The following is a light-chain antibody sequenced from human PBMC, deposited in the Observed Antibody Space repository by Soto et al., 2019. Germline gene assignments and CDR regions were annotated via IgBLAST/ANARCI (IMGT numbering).Light chain of an antibody. CDR3: QQSYSTPYT. CDR1: QTISSY. V-gene: IGKV1-39*01. J-gene: IGKJ2*01. Sequence: DIQMTQSPSSLSASVGDRVTIICRASQTISSYLNWYQQKPGKAPKLLIYAASSLHSGVPSRFSGSGSGTDFTLTISSLQPEDFATHYCQQSYSTPYTFGQGTKLEIK. CDR2: AAS.